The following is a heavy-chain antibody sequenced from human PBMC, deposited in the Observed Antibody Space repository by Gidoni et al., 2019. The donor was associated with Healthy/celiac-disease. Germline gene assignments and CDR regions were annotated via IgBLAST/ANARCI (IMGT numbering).Heavy chain of an antibody. D-gene: IGHD1-1*01. CDR2: IYYSGST. V-gene: IGHV4-61*01. CDR1: GGAVSSGSYY. CDR3: ARAEIGAVSYKQDAYYYYGMDV. Sequence: QVQLQESGPGLAKPSETLSLTCTVSGGAVSSGSYYCSWIRQPPGKGLEWIGYIYYSGSTNYNPSLKSRVTISVDTSKNQFSLKLSSVTAADTAVYYCARAEIGAVSYKQDAYYYYGMDVWGQGTTVTVSS. J-gene: IGHJ6*02.